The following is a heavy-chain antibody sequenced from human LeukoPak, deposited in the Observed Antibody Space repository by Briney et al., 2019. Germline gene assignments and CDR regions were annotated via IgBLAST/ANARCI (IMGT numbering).Heavy chain of an antibody. CDR3: ARETSQKGAHYMDV. V-gene: IGHV4-59*01. CDR2: IYYSGST. D-gene: IGHD3-16*01. J-gene: IGHJ6*03. CDR1: GGSISSYY. Sequence: SETLCLTCTVSGGSISSYYWSWIRQPPGKGLEWIGYIYYSGSTNYNPSLKSRVTISVDTSQNQFSLKLSSVTAADTAVYYCARETSQKGAHYMDVWGKGTTVTISS.